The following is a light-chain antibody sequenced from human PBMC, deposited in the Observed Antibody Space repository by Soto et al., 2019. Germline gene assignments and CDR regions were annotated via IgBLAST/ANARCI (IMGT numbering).Light chain of an antibody. CDR1: QSVSSSY. Sequence: EIVLTQSPGTLSLSPGERATLSCRASQSVSSSYLAWYQQKPGQAPRLLIYGASSRATGIPDRFSGSGSGTGFTLTISRLEPEDLAVYYCQQYGSSPYTFGQGTKVDIK. J-gene: IGKJ2*01. CDR3: QQYGSSPYT. V-gene: IGKV3-20*01. CDR2: GAS.